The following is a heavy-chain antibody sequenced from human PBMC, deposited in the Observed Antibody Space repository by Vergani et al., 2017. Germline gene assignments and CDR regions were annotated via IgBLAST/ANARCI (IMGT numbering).Heavy chain of an antibody. CDR2: IYYSGST. CDR3: ARVMIAAAGTYPPGFDY. Sequence: QVQLQQWGAGLLKPSETLSLTCAVYGGSFSGYYWSWIRQPPGKGLEWIGYIYYSGSTNYNPSLKSRVTISVDTSKNQFSLKLSSVTAADTAVYYCARVMIAAAGTYPPGFDYWGQGTLVTVSS. CDR1: GGSFSGYY. J-gene: IGHJ4*02. V-gene: IGHV4-34*11. D-gene: IGHD6-13*01.